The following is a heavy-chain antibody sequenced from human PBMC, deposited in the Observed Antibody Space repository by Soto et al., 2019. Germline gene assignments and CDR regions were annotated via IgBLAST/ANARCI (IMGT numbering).Heavy chain of an antibody. CDR1: GSTLSTFG. V-gene: IGHV3-48*02. CDR3: ASRYSYGYEFDY. Sequence: EVQLVESGGGLVQPGGSLRLSCPASGSTLSTFGLNWFRQPPGKGLEWVSYIISSSTTIYYADSVKGRFTISRDNAKNSLYLQMNSLRDEDTAVYYCASRYSYGYEFDYWGQGTLVTVSS. CDR2: IISSSTTI. D-gene: IGHD5-18*01. J-gene: IGHJ4*02.